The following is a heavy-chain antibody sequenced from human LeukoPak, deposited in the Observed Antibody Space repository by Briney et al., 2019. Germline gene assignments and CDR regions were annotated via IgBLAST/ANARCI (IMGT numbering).Heavy chain of an antibody. CDR3: VREDSYSSGWYGPDY. V-gene: IGHV3-7*05. Sequence: GGSLRLSCAASGFTFRSYWMSWVRQAPGKGLEWVANINQGGTERYVASAKGRFNISRDNAKNSLYLQMNSLRAEDTAVYYCVREDSYSSGWYGPDYWGQGTLVTVSS. CDR1: GFTFRSYW. CDR2: INQGGTER. J-gene: IGHJ4*02. D-gene: IGHD6-19*01.